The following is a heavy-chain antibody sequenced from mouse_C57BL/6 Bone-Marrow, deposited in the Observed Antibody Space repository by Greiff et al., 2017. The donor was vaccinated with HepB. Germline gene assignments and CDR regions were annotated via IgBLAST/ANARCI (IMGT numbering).Heavy chain of an antibody. CDR2: IYPGSGST. CDR1: GYTFTSYW. J-gene: IGHJ3*01. V-gene: IGHV1-55*01. CDR3: ARRTDGYGGFAY. D-gene: IGHD2-2*01. Sequence: VQLQQPGAELVKPGASVKMSCKASGYTFTSYWITWVKQRPGQGLEWIGDIYPGSGSTNYNEKFKSKATLTVDTSSSTAYMQLSSLTSEDSAVYYCARRTDGYGGFAYWGQGTLVTVSA.